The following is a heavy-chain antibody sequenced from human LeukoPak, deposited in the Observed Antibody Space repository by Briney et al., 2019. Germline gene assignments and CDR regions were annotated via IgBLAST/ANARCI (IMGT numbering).Heavy chain of an antibody. CDR3: ARDWVVGATTPVYYYGMDV. CDR2: ISSSSSYI. Sequence: GGSLGLSCAASGFTFSSYSMNWVRQAPGKGLEWVSSISSSSSYIYYADSVKGRFTISRDNAKNSLYLQMNSLRAEDTAVYYCARDWVVGATTPVYYYGMDVWGQGTTVTVSS. CDR1: GFTFSSYS. V-gene: IGHV3-21*01. D-gene: IGHD1-26*01. J-gene: IGHJ6*02.